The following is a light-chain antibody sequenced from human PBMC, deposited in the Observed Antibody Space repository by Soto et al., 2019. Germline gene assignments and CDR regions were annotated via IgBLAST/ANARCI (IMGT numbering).Light chain of an antibody. CDR1: QSVSSIY. J-gene: IGKJ5*01. V-gene: IGKV3-20*01. CDR3: QQFGTTPPST. Sequence: EIVLTQSPGTLSLSPGERATLSCRASQSVSSIYLAWYQQKPGQAPRLLIYGASSRSTGIPDRFSGSGSGTDFPLTISRLEPEDFAVYYCQQFGTTPPSTFGQGTRLDIK. CDR2: GAS.